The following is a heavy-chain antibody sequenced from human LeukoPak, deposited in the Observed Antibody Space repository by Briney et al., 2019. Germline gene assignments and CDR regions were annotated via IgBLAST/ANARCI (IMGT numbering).Heavy chain of an antibody. CDR2: IYSGGST. V-gene: IGHV3-23*03. J-gene: IGHJ3*01. Sequence: PGGSLRLSCAASGFTFDDYGMSWVRQAPGKGLEWVSVIYSGGSTYYADSVKGRFTISRDNSKNTLYLQMNSLRAEDTAVYYCVKDFVLGWGQGTMVTVSS. CDR3: VKDFVLG. D-gene: IGHD3-16*01. CDR1: GFTFDDYG.